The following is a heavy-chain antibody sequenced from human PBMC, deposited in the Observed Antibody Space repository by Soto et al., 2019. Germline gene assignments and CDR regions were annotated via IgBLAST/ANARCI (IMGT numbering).Heavy chain of an antibody. CDR2: IYYAGTT. D-gene: IGHD2-2*01. Sequence: QVQLQESGPGLVKPSETLSLKCTVSDGSISPNYWTWIRQPPGKGLEWIGYIYYAGTTTYHPSLKSRVSISLDTSKNEASLKLTSATAADTAVYYCARIGAHYQALDYWGQGILVTVSS. CDR3: ARIGAHYQALDY. V-gene: IGHV4-59*08. CDR1: DGSISPNY. J-gene: IGHJ4*02.